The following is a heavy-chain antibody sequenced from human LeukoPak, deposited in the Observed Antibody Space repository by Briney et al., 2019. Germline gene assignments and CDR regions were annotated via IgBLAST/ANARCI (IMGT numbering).Heavy chain of an antibody. V-gene: IGHV3-66*01. J-gene: IGHJ4*02. CDR1: GFTFSSHA. D-gene: IGHD6-19*01. Sequence: GGSLRLSCAASGFTFSSHAMSWVRQAPGKGLEWVSVIYSGGSTYYADSVKGRFTISRDNSKNTLYLQMNSLRAEDTAVYYCARGLKYSSGWYYFDYWGQGTLVTVSS. CDR2: IYSGGST. CDR3: ARGLKYSSGWYYFDY.